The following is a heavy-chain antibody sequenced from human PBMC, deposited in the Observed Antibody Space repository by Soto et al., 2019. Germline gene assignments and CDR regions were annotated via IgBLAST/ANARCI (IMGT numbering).Heavy chain of an antibody. J-gene: IGHJ4*02. CDR1: GFTFSSYG. CDR2: ISYQGSSK. CDR3: AKALTWEDDGDYSLDY. D-gene: IGHD4-17*01. V-gene: IGHV3-30*18. Sequence: QVQLVESGGGVVQPGRSLRLSCAASGFTFSSYGMHWVRQAPGKGLQWVAVISYQGSSKYYGDSVRGRFTISRDNSKKTLYLQMNSPRAEDTAVYYCAKALTWEDDGDYSLDYWGQGTLVTVSS.